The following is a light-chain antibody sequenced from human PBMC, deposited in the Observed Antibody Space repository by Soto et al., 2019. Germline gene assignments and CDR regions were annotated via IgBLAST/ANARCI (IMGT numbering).Light chain of an antibody. CDR3: QHYNTYPWT. J-gene: IGKJ1*01. Sequence: DIHMTQSPSTLSASVGGRVTITCRASQSISSWVAWYQQKPGKGPKLLIYKASHLESGVPSRFSGSGSGTEFTLTISSLQPGDFATYYCQHYNTYPWTFGHGTKVDIK. CDR1: QSISSW. V-gene: IGKV1-5*03. CDR2: KAS.